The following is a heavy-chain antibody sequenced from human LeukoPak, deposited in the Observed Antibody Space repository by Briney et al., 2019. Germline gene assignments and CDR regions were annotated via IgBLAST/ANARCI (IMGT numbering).Heavy chain of an antibody. CDR2: IYYSGST. CDR1: GGSISSYY. D-gene: IGHD5-24*01. J-gene: IGHJ4*02. CDR3: ARVRRDGYPS. V-gene: IGHV4-59*01. Sequence: SETLSLTCTVPGGSISSYYWSWIRQPPGKGLEWIGYIYYSGSTNYNPSLKSRVTISVDTSKTQFSLKLSSVTAADTAVYYCARVRRDGYPSWGQGTLVTVSS.